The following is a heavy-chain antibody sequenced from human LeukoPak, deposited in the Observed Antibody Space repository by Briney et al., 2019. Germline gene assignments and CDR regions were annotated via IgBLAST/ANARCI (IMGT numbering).Heavy chain of an antibody. CDR1: GYTFTSYW. CDR3: ARHQIVGATRSPFDY. V-gene: IGHV5-51*01. D-gene: IGHD1-26*01. J-gene: IGHJ4*02. Sequence: ESLKISCKGSGYTFTSYWIGWVRQMPGKGLEWMGIIYPGDSDTRYSPSFQGQVTISADKSISTAYLQWSSLKASDTAMYYCARHQIVGATRSPFDYWGQGTLVTVSS. CDR2: IYPGDSDT.